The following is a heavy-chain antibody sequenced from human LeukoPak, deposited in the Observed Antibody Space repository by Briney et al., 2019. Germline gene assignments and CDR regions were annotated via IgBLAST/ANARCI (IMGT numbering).Heavy chain of an antibody. CDR2: ISGDSGTT. V-gene: IGHV3-23*01. Sequence: TGGSLRLSCAASGFTFNTYSMSWVRQPPGKGLQWVSVISGDSGTTYYADSVKGRFTISRDNSKNTLYLQMSSLKAEDTAIYYCVIGGLQAHCRGDCCYSWGQGTLVTVSS. CDR3: VIGGLQAHCRGDCCYS. CDR1: GFTFNTYS. J-gene: IGHJ4*02. D-gene: IGHD2-21*02.